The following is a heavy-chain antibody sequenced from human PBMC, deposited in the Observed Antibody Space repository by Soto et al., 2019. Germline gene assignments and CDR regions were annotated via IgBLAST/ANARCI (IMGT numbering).Heavy chain of an antibody. CDR2: IIPIFGTA. Sequence: SVKVSCKASGGTFSSYAISWVRQAPGQGLEWMGGIIPIFGTANYAQKFQGRVTITADESTSTAYMELSSLRSEDTAVYYCARDCGGDCLKHVADAFDIWGQGTMVTVSS. V-gene: IGHV1-69*13. CDR3: ARDCGGDCLKHVADAFDI. D-gene: IGHD2-21*02. CDR1: GGTFSSYA. J-gene: IGHJ3*02.